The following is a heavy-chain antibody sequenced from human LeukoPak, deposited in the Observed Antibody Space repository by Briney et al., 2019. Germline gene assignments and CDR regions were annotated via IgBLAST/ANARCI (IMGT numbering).Heavy chain of an antibody. CDR3: ARHASGWYYFDY. D-gene: IGHD6-19*01. V-gene: IGHV4-59*08. CDR2: IYYSGST. Sequence: SETLSLTCTVSGGSISSYYWSWIRQPPGKGLEWIGYIYYSGSTNYNPSLKSRVTISVDTSKNQFSLKLSSVTAADTAVYYCARHASGWYYFDYWGQGTLVTVSS. J-gene: IGHJ4*02. CDR1: GGSISSYY.